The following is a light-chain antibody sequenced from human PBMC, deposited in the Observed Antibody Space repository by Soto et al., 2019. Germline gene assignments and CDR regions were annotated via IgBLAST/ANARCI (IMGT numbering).Light chain of an antibody. CDR2: AAS. V-gene: IGKV1-39*01. CDR3: QQSYSLVT. J-gene: IGKJ5*01. Sequence: DIQMTHSPSSLSVSVGDIVTMTCRASETISTFLNWYQVKPGKAPKLLIYAASTLQDGVPSRFSGSGSGTDFTLTINSLQPEDFASYYCQQSYSLVTFGQGTRLEIK. CDR1: ETISTF.